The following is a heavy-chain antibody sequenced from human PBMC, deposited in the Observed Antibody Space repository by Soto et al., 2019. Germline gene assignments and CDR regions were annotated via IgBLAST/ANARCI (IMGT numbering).Heavy chain of an antibody. CDR3: ARPHFSSSYYFDY. D-gene: IGHD6-13*01. CDR1: EYTFTSYA. J-gene: IGHJ4*02. Sequence: QVQLVQSGAEVKKPGASVKVSCKASEYTFTSYAMHWVRQAPGQRLEWMGWINAGNGNTKYSQKFQGRVTITRDTSASTAYMELSSLRSEDTAVYYCARPHFSSSYYFDYWGQGTLVTVSS. V-gene: IGHV1-3*01. CDR2: INAGNGNT.